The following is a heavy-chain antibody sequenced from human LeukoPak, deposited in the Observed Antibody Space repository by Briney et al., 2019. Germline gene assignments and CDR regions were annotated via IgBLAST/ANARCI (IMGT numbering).Heavy chain of an antibody. Sequence: SQTLSLTCTVSGGSISRGDYYWSWIRQPPGKGLEWIGYIYYSGSTYYNPSLKSRVTISVDTSKNQFSLKLSSVTAADTAVYYCARIGSRYSSGWYVGYWGQGTLVTVSS. J-gene: IGHJ4*02. CDR2: IYYSGST. CDR1: GGSISRGDYY. CDR3: ARIGSRYSSGWYVGY. D-gene: IGHD6-19*01. V-gene: IGHV4-30-4*08.